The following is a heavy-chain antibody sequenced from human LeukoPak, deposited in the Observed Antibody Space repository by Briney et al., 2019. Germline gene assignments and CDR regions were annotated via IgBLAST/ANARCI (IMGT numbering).Heavy chain of an antibody. CDR3: AERGGRLN. CDR2: ISYDGSNK. D-gene: IGHD3-16*01. Sequence: PGRSLRLSCAASGFTFSSYGMHWVRQAPGKGLEWVAVISYDGSNKYYADSVKGRFTISRDNSKNTLYLQMNSLRAEDTAVYYCAERGGRLNWGQGTLVTVSS. V-gene: IGHV3-30*03. J-gene: IGHJ4*02. CDR1: GFTFSSYG.